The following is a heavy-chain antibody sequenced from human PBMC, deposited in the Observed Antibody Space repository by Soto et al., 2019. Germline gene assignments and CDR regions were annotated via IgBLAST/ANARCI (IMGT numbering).Heavy chain of an antibody. CDR1: GGSISTYY. CDR2: IYYSGST. Sequence: SETLSLTCTVSGGSISTYYWSWIRQPPGKGLEWIGYIYYSGSTNYNPSLKSRVAISVDTSKNQFSLKLSSVSAADTAVYYCARDGSRYDFWSGPYYFDYWGQGTLVTVSS. V-gene: IGHV4-59*01. CDR3: ARDGSRYDFWSGPYYFDY. J-gene: IGHJ4*02. D-gene: IGHD3-3*01.